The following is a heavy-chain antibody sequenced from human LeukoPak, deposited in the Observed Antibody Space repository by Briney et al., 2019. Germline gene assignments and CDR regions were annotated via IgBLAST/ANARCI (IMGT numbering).Heavy chain of an antibody. CDR1: GFTFSDYY. CDR2: ISSSGSTI. Sequence: GGSLRLSCAASGFTFSDYYMSWIRQAPGKGLEWVSYISSSGSTIYYADSVKGRFTISRDNAKNSLYLQMNSLRAEDTAVYYCARQAVADDGDAFDIWGQGTMVTVSS. D-gene: IGHD6-19*01. CDR3: ARQAVADDGDAFDI. V-gene: IGHV3-11*01. J-gene: IGHJ3*02.